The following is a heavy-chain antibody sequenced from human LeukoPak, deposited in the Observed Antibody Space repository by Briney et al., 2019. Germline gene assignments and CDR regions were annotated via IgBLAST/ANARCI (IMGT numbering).Heavy chain of an antibody. V-gene: IGHV3-23*01. J-gene: IGHJ4*02. CDR2: ITDSGVNT. CDR3: AKLYGSGTYNNYFHY. D-gene: IGHD3-10*01. CDR1: GFTFSSYA. Sequence: GGTLRLSCAASGFTFSSYAMSWVRQAPGKGLEWVSAITDSGVNTYSADSVKGRFTISRDNSRNTLYLQMNTLRPDDTAVYYCAKLYGSGTYNNYFHYWGQGTLVTVSS.